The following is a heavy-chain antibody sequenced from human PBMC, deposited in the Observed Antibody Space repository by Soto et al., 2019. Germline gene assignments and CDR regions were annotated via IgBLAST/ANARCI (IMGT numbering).Heavy chain of an antibody. V-gene: IGHV1-3*01. CDR1: GYTFSAYT. D-gene: IGHD3-3*02. J-gene: IGHJ3*02. Sequence: ASVKVSCKAAGYTFSAYTMNWVRQAPGQSLEWMGWINVGSGNTRYSQNFQGRVSITRDTSASTVYMELTGLKSEGTAMYYCARDTETLGPRANDALDIWGQGTMVTVSS. CDR2: INVGSGNT. CDR3: ARDTETLGPRANDALDI.